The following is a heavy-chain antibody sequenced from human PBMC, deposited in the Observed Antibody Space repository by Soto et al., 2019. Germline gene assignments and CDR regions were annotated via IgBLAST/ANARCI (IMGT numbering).Heavy chain of an antibody. V-gene: IGHV1-2*02. D-gene: IGHD3-3*01. CDR2: INPNSGGT. CDR3: ARGQVLRFLEWFPRAAFDI. CDR1: GYTFTGYY. Sequence: ASVKVSCKASGYTFTGYYMHWVRQAPGQGLEWMGWINPNSGGTNYAQKFQGRVTMTRDTSISTAYMELSRLRSDDTDVYYCARGQVLRFLEWFPRAAFDIWGQGTMVTVSS. J-gene: IGHJ3*02.